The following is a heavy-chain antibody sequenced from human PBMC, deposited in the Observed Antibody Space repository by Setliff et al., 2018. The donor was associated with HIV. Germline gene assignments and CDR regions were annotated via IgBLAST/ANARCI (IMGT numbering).Heavy chain of an antibody. CDR1: GYTFTGYF. J-gene: IGHJ6*04. D-gene: IGHD3-16*01. CDR2: MNPNTGNT. V-gene: IGHV1-2*02. CDR3: ARGKVGYDGIMDV. Sequence: GASVKVSCKASGYTFTGYFIHWVRQAPGQGFEWMGWMNPNTGNTHYAPKFQGRVTMTRDTPASTAYMELSSLRSEDMAVYYCARGKVGYDGIMDVWGKGTTVTVSS.